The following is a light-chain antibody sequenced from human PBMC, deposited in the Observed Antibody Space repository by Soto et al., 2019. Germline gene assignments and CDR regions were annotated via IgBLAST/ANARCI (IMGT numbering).Light chain of an antibody. V-gene: IGKV3-11*01. CDR1: QSVSSY. CDR2: AAS. J-gene: IGKJ5*01. CDR3: QQRTNWRIT. Sequence: IVLTQSPATLSLSPGERATLSCRASQSVSSYLAWYQQKPGQAPRLLIYAASSRATDIPPRFSGSGSGTDFTLTISSLEPDDFAVYYCQQRTNWRITFGQGTRLEIK.